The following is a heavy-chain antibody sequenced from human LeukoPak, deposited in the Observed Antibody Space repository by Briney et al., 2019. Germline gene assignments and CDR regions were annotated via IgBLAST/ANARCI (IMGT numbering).Heavy chain of an antibody. CDR2: INSGGGT. CDR1: GFTVSSNY. V-gene: IGHV3-66*04. J-gene: IGHJ4*02. CDR3: ARHGYGSGWYLVFDY. Sequence: GGSLRLSCAASGFTVSSNYMSWVRQAPGKGLEWVSVINSGGGTYYADSVKGRFTISRDNSKNTLYLQMNSLRAEDTAVYYCARHGYGSGWYLVFDYWGQGTLVTVSS. D-gene: IGHD6-19*01.